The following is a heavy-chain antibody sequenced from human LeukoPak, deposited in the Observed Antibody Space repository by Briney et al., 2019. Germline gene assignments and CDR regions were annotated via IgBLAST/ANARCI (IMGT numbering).Heavy chain of an antibody. J-gene: IGHJ4*02. CDR2: IYTSGST. CDR3: ARDVGYSYGRYFDY. Sequence: PSETLSLTCTVSGGSISSSSYYWSWIRQPAGKGLEWIGRIYTSGSTNYNPSLKSRVTMSVDASKNQFSLKLSSVTAADTAVYYCARDVGYSYGRYFDYWGQGTLVTVSS. CDR1: GGSISSSSYY. V-gene: IGHV4-61*02. D-gene: IGHD5-18*01.